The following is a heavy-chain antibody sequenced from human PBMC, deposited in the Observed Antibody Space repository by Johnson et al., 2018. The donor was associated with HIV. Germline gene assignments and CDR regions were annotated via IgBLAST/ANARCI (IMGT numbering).Heavy chain of an antibody. Sequence: QVQLVESGGGLVKPGGSLRLSCAASGFTFSDYYMSWIRQAPGKGLEWVSYISSSGSTIYYADSVKGRFTISRDNAKNSLYLQMNSLRAEDTAVYYCARDLPYYDILTGYIWGAFDIWGQGTMVTVSS. CDR3: ARDLPYYDILTGYIWGAFDI. V-gene: IGHV3-11*04. J-gene: IGHJ3*02. CDR2: ISSSGSTI. CDR1: GFTFSDYY. D-gene: IGHD3-9*01.